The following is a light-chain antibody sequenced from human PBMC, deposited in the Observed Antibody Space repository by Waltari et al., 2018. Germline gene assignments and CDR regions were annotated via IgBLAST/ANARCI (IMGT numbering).Light chain of an antibody. V-gene: IGKV1-39*01. CDR2: KAS. CDR3: QQAYSVPYT. Sequence: IKMTQSPSSLSASVGDRVTSTCRASHNINIFFNWYQQKPGEGPKLLIYKASNMEGGVPSRFSGSGSGTEFSLSISSLQPDDFATYFCQQAYSVPYTFGQGTNL. CDR1: HNINIF. J-gene: IGKJ2*01.